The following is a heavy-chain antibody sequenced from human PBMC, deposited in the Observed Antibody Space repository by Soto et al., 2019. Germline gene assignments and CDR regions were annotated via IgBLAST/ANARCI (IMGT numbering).Heavy chain of an antibody. Sequence: GGSLRLSCAASGFTFSDYYMSWIRQAPGKGLEWVSYISSSSSYTNHADSVKGRFTISRDNAKNSLYLQMNSLRAEGTAVYYCARRDTAMVLTYWGQGTLVTVSS. CDR1: GFTFSDYY. D-gene: IGHD5-18*01. J-gene: IGHJ4*02. CDR3: ARRDTAMVLTY. CDR2: ISSSSSYT. V-gene: IGHV3-11*03.